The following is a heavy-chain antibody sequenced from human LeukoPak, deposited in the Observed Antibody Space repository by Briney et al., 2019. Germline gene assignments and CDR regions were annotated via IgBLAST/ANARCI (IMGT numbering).Heavy chain of an antibody. V-gene: IGHV1-18*01. CDR2: ISAYNGNT. J-gene: IGHJ4*02. D-gene: IGHD3-22*01. Sequence: ASVKVSCKASGYTFTSYGISWVRQAPGQGLEWMGWISAYNGNTNYAQKLQGRVTMTTDTSTSTAYMELRSLRSDDTAVYYCARAGKHHYYDSSGYNYWGRGTLVTVSS. CDR3: ARAGKHHYYDSSGYNY. CDR1: GYTFTSYG.